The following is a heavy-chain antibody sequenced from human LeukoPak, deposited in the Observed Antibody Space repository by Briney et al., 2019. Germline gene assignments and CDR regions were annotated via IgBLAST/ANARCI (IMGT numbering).Heavy chain of an antibody. Sequence: GGSLRLSCAASGFNFTNYNMNWVRQAPGKGLEWVSSIHSSSGSIYYADSLKGRFTISRDNAKKPLYLQMNSLRAEDTAVYYCARDLAWDAFDIWGQGTMVTVSS. V-gene: IGHV3-21*01. CDR2: IHSSSGSI. J-gene: IGHJ3*02. CDR1: GFNFTNYN. CDR3: ARDLAWDAFDI.